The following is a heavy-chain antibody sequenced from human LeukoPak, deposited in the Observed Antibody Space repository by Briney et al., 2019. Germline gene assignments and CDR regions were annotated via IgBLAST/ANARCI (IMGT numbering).Heavy chain of an antibody. CDR2: ISSSGGST. CDR1: GFVFRSYA. J-gene: IGHJ4*02. CDR3: AXVGSGYYDHLDF. V-gene: IGHV3-23*01. Sequence: GGSLRLSCAASGFVFRSYAMSWVRQAPGKGLEWVSGISSSGGSTYHADSVRGRFTISRDNSKNTQYLQMNSLRVEDTAVYYCAXVGSGYYDHLDFWGQGILVTVSS. D-gene: IGHD3-22*01.